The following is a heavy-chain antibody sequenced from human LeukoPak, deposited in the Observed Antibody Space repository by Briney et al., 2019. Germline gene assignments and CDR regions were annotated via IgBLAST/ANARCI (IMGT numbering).Heavy chain of an antibody. CDR2: IYPGDSDT. CDR1: GYSFTSYW. J-gene: IGHJ3*02. CDR3: ARSSTPGYSYGSPGAFDI. V-gene: IGHV5-51*01. D-gene: IGHD5-18*01. Sequence: GESLKISCKGSGYSFTSYWIGWVRQMPGKGLEWMGIIYPGDSDTRYSPSFQGQVTISADKSISTAYLQWSSLKASDTAMYYCARSSTPGYSYGSPGAFDIWGQGTMVTVSS.